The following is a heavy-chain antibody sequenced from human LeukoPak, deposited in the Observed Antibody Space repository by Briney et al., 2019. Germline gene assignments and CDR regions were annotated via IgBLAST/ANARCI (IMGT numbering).Heavy chain of an antibody. Sequence: ASVKVSRKASGGTFSSYTISWVRQAPGQGLEWMGRIIPILGIANYAQKFQGRVTITADKSTSTAYMELSSLRSEDTAVYYCARDHSYGNYFDYWGQGTLVTVSS. CDR3: ARDHSYGNYFDY. V-gene: IGHV1-69*04. J-gene: IGHJ4*02. CDR2: IIPILGIA. D-gene: IGHD5-18*01. CDR1: GGTFSSYT.